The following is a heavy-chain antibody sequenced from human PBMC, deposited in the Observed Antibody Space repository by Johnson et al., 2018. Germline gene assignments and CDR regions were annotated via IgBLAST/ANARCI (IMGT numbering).Heavy chain of an antibody. CDR1: GFTFSSYA. Sequence: VELVQSGGGLVQPGGSLRLSCAASGFTFSSYAMNWVRQAPGKGLEWVSDIVGSGGNTYYADSVKGRFTISRDNSKNTLYLQKKSLRAEDTAVYYCAKVLGYSFDYVRLGGFDIWGQGKMVTVSS. CDR3: AKVLGYSFDYVRLGGFDI. CDR2: IVGSGGNT. D-gene: IGHD5-18*01. J-gene: IGHJ3*02. V-gene: IGHV3-23*04.